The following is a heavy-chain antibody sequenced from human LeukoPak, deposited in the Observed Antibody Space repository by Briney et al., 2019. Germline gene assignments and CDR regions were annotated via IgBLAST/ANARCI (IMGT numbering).Heavy chain of an antibody. Sequence: SETLSLTCAVYGGSFSGYYWSWIRQPPGKGLEWIGYIYCSGSTNYNPSLKSRVTISVDTSKNQFSLKLSSVTAADTAVYYCARDKGEYSSGWYHTYYFDYWGQGTLVTVSS. CDR2: IYCSGST. D-gene: IGHD6-19*01. J-gene: IGHJ4*02. CDR1: GGSFSGYY. CDR3: ARDKGEYSSGWYHTYYFDY. V-gene: IGHV4-59*01.